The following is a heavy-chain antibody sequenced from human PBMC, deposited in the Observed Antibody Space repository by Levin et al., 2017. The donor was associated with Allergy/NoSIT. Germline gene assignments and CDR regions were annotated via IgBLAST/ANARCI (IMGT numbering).Heavy chain of an antibody. J-gene: IGHJ3*01. CDR1: GYTFTDYY. CDR2: INPSGGGT. D-gene: IGHD1-14*01. Sequence: ASVKVSCKSSGYTFTDYYIHWVRQAPGQGLEWMGWINPSGGGTNYAQKFQGRVTLTMDTSLTLYMELRGLRSDDTAIYYCASPNPSYGHDPLYFWGQGTVVTVSS. CDR3: ASPNPSYGHDPLYF. V-gene: IGHV1-2*02.